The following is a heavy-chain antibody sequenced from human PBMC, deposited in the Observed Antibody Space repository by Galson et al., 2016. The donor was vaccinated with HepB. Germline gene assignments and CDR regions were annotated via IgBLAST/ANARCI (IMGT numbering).Heavy chain of an antibody. CDR3: ARVMTTVRRRFGRTLTSYAMDV. D-gene: IGHD4-11*01. CDR2: INHSGST. CDR1: GGSFSGYY. Sequence: ETLSLTCAVYGGSFSGYYWSWIRQSPGKGLEWIGEINHSGSTNYNLSLNNQVTISVVASKNQFSLTMNAVTAADTAVYYCARVMTTVRRRFGRTLTSYAMDVWGQGTTVTVSS. V-gene: IGHV4-34*01. J-gene: IGHJ6*02.